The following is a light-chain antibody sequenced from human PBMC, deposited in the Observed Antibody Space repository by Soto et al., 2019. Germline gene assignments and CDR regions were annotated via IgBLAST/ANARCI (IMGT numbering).Light chain of an antibody. CDR2: CAS. J-gene: IGKJ1*01. V-gene: IGKV3-20*01. Sequence: ENVLTQSPDTVSLSPGERATLSCRARHYVAGGSIALYQQKPGQAPRLLIYCASNRATGIPDRFSGSGSGTDFTLTISRLEPEDFAVYYCQQYGSSGTFGQGTKVDI. CDR3: QQYGSSGT. CDR1: HYVAGGS.